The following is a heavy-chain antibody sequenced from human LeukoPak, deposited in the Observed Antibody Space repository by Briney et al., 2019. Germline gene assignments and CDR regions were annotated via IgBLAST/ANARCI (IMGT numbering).Heavy chain of an antibody. D-gene: IGHD1-26*01. CDR1: GGSISSGSYY. CDR2: IYTSGST. Sequence: SETLSLTCTVSGGSISSGSYYWSWIRQPAGKGLEWIGRIYTSGSTNYNPSLKSRVTISVDTSKSQFSLKLSSVTAADTAVYYCARGGSGSYKNHGAFDIWGQGTMVTVSS. CDR3: ARGGSGSYKNHGAFDI. J-gene: IGHJ3*02. V-gene: IGHV4-61*02.